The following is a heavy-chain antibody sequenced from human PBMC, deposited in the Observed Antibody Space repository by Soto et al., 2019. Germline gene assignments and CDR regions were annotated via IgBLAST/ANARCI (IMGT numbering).Heavy chain of an antibody. CDR1: GFTFSTYA. Sequence: EVQLLESGGGLVQPGGSLRLSCTASGFTFSTYAMNWVRQAPGKGLEWVSGITGSGGSTYYADSVKGRFTISRDNFENPLDLQMNSLRAEDTPVYYCAKAGGDCSGGTCYSGQGDCWGQGTLVTVSS. CDR3: AKAGGDCSGGTCYSGQGDC. V-gene: IGHV3-23*01. D-gene: IGHD2-15*01. J-gene: IGHJ4*02. CDR2: ITGSGGST.